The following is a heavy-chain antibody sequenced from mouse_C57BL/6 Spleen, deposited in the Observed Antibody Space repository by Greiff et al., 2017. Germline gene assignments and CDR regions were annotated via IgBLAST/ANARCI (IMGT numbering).Heavy chain of an antibody. CDR2: IYPGSGNT. CDR1: GYTFTDYY. D-gene: IGHD2-2*01. J-gene: IGHJ4*01. Sequence: QVQLQQSGAELVRPGASVKLSCKASGYTFTDYYINWVKQRPGQGLEWIARIYPGSGNTYYNEKFKGKATLTAEKSSSTAYMQLSILTSEDSAVYFCAIWLRRDGYYAMDYWGQGTSVTVSS. CDR3: AIWLRRDGYYAMDY. V-gene: IGHV1-76*01.